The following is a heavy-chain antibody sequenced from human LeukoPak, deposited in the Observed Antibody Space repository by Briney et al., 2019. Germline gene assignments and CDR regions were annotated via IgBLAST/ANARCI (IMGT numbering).Heavy chain of an antibody. J-gene: IGHJ4*02. V-gene: IGHV1-18*04. CDR1: GYTFTGYY. Sequence: ASVKVSCKASGYTFTGYYMHWVRQAPGQGLEWMGWISAYNGNTNYAQKLQGRVTMTTDTSTSTAYMELRSLRSDDTAVYYCARSYGDYVQDFDYWGQGTLVTVSS. CDR3: ARSYGDYVQDFDY. D-gene: IGHD4-17*01. CDR2: ISAYNGNT.